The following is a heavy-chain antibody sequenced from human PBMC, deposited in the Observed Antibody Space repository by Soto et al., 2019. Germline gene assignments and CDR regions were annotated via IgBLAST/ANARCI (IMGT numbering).Heavy chain of an antibody. CDR3: ARRGGALDY. Sequence: PSETLSLTCTVSGGSISSYYWSWIRQPPGKGLEWIGYTYYSGSTNYNPSLKSRVTISVDTSKNQFSLKLSSVTAADTAVYYCARRGGALDYWGQGTLVTVSS. J-gene: IGHJ4*02. CDR1: GGSISSYY. V-gene: IGHV4-59*01. D-gene: IGHD2-21*01. CDR2: TYYSGST.